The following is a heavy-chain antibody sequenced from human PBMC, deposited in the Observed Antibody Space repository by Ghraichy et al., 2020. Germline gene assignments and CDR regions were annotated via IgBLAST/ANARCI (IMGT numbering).Heavy chain of an antibody. CDR3: ARAPGAVVPAALDYYYYGMDV. Sequence: GGSLRLSCAASGFTFSSYEMNWVRQAPGKGLEWVSYISSSGSTIYYADSVKGRFTISRDNAKNSLYLQMNSLRAEDTAVYYCARAPGAVVPAALDYYYYGMDVWGQGTTVTVSS. J-gene: IGHJ6*02. CDR2: ISSSGSTI. CDR1: GFTFSSYE. V-gene: IGHV3-48*03. D-gene: IGHD2-2*01.